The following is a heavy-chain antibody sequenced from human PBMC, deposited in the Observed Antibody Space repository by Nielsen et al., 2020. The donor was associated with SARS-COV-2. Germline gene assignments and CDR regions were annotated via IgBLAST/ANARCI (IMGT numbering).Heavy chain of an antibody. J-gene: IGHJ3*02. D-gene: IGHD3-10*01. CDR3: ARDFRGALRVRGVEVFDI. CDR2: IIPIFGTA. Sequence: SVKVSCKASGGTFSSYAISWVRQAPGQGLEWMGGIIPIFGTANYAQKFQGRVTITADESTSTAYMELSSLRSEDTAVYYCARDFRGALRVRGVEVFDIWGQGTMVT. CDR1: GGTFSSYA. V-gene: IGHV1-69*13.